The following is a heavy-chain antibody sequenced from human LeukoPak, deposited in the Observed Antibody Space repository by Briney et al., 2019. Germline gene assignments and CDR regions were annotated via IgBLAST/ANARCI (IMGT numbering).Heavy chain of an antibody. CDR3: ATGIYDILTGPMGWYFDL. J-gene: IGHJ2*01. D-gene: IGHD3-9*01. Sequence: RASVKVSCKVSGYTLTELSMHWARQAPGKGLEWMGGFDPEDGETIYAQKFQGRVTMTEDTSTDTAYMELSSLRSEDTAVYYCATGIYDILTGPMGWYFDLWGRGTLVTVSS. V-gene: IGHV1-24*01. CDR2: FDPEDGET. CDR1: GYTLTELS.